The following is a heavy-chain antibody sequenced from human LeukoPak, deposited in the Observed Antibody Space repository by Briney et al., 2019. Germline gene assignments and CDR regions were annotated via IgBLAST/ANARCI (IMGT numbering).Heavy chain of an antibody. D-gene: IGHD6-13*01. V-gene: IGHV1-24*01. J-gene: IGHJ4*02. CDR1: GYTLNELS. CDR2: FDPDAGEI. Sequence: ASVKVSCKVSGYTLNELSVHWVRQAPGKGLEWMGGFDPDAGEIIYAQKFQGRVTMTEDISSDTAYMELSSLRSEDTAVFYCATSLIGYSISWYLGPKFDFWGPGTLVTVSS. CDR3: ATSLIGYSISWYLGPKFDF.